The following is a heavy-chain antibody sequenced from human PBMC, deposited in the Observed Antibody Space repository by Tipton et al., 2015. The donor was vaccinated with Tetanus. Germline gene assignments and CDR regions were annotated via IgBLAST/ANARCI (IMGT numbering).Heavy chain of an antibody. CDR2: TYGDGST. D-gene: IGHD3-16*02. J-gene: IGHJ4*02. Sequence: SLRLSCAASGFSVSRKYMTWVRQAPGKGLEWVSLTYGDGSTYYADSVKGRFTISRDNSKNTLYLQMSNLRAEDTAVYYCARDYPDFDYRGQGTLVTASS. CDR1: GFSVSRKY. V-gene: IGHV3-53*01. CDR3: ARDYPDFDY.